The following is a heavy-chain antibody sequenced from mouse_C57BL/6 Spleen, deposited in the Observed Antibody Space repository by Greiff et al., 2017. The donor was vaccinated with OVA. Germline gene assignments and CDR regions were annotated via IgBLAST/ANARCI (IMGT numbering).Heavy chain of an antibody. J-gene: IGHJ1*03. D-gene: IGHD1-1*01. Sequence: EVQLQQSGPELVKPGASVKISCKASGYSFTGYYMNWVKQSTEKSLEWIGEINPSTGGTTYNQKFKAKATLTVDKSSSTAYMQLKSLTSEDSAVYYCARSTTVVAPYCYFDVWGTGTTVTVSS. CDR3: ARSTTVVAPYCYFDV. CDR1: GYSFTGYY. CDR2: INPSTGGT. V-gene: IGHV1-42*01.